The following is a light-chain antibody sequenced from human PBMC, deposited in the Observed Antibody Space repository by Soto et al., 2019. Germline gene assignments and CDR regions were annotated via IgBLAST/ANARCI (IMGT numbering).Light chain of an antibody. CDR2: KVS. V-gene: IGKV2-30*01. J-gene: IGKJ1*01. CDR3: IQGTRLPPT. Sequence: DVVMTQSPLSLPVTLGQPASISCRSSQSLVYSDGNTYLNWLQQRPGQSPRRLIYKVSNRDSGVPDRFSGSGSGTHFTLKISRVEAEDVGVYYCIQGTRLPPTFGQGTKVEIK. CDR1: QSLVYSDGNTY.